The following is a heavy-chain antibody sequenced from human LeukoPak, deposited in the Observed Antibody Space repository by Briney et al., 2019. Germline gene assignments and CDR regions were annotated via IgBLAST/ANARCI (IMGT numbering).Heavy chain of an antibody. CDR1: GGSISSGGYY. CDR3: ARRSRYYDFWSGYYRPGGMDV. Sequence: SETLSLTCTVSGGSISSGGYYWSWIRQPPGKGLEWIGYIYYSGSTNYNPSLKSRVTISVDTSKNQFSLKLSSVTAADTAVYYCARRSRYYDFWSGYYRPGGMDVWGQGTTVTVSS. J-gene: IGHJ6*02. V-gene: IGHV4-61*08. CDR2: IYYSGST. D-gene: IGHD3-3*01.